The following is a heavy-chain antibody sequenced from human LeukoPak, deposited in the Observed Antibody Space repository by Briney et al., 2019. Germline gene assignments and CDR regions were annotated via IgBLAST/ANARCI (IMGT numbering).Heavy chain of an antibody. CDR1: KFTFNTYS. CDR3: TRDPIAAAGTAYYYYGMDV. D-gene: IGHD6-13*01. CDR2: ISSRSSTI. J-gene: IGHJ6*02. V-gene: IGHV3-48*01. Sequence: GGSLRLSCAASKFTFNTYSMTWVRQAPGKGLEWLSYISSRSSTIYYADSVKGRFTISRDNANNSLYLQMNSLRAEDTAVYYCTRDPIAAAGTAYYYYGMDVWGQGTTVTVSS.